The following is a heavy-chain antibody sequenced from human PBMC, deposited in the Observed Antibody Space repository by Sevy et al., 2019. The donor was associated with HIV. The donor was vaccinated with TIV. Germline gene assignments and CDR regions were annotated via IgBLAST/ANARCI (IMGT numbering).Heavy chain of an antibody. J-gene: IGHJ4*02. CDR2: ISAYNGNT. V-gene: IGHV1-18*01. D-gene: IGHD7-27*01. CDR3: ARALTGDNFDY. Sequence: ASVKVSCKASGYTFTSYGISWVRPAPGQGLEWMGWISAYNGNTNYAQKLQGRVTMTTDPSTSTAYMELRSLRSDDTAVYYCARALTGDNFDYWGQGTLVTVSS. CDR1: GYTFTSYG.